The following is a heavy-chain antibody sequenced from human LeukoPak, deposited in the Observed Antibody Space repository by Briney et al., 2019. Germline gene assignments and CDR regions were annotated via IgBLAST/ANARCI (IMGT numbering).Heavy chain of an antibody. CDR2: IYYSGST. D-gene: IGHD4-17*01. J-gene: IGHJ4*02. CDR1: GGSISSGGYY. V-gene: IGHV4-31*03. CDR3: ARGYGDYGPWWLDY. Sequence: PSQTLSLTCTVSGGSISSGGYYWSWIRQHPGKGLEWIGYIYYSGSTYYNPSLKSRVTISVDTSKNQFSLKLSSVTAADTAVYYCARGYGDYGPWWLDYWGQGTLVTVSS.